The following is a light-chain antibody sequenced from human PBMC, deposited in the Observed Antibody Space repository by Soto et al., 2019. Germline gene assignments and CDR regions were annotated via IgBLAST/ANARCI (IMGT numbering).Light chain of an antibody. CDR3: QQYYSTPPT. CDR2: WAS. V-gene: IGKV4-1*01. Sequence: IVMTQSPDSLAVSLGGMSTINCRSSQVCLYSSNNKNYLAWYQQKPGQPPKLLIYWASTRESGVPDRFSGSGSGTDFTLTISSLQAEDVAVYYCQQYYSTPPTFGQGTKVDIK. CDR1: QVCLYSSNNKNY. J-gene: IGKJ1*01.